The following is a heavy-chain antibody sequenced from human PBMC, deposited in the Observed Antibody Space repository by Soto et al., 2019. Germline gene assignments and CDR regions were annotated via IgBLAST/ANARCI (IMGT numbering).Heavy chain of an antibody. CDR2: ISSSGSTI. V-gene: IGHV3-11*01. J-gene: IGHJ3*02. CDR1: GFTFSDYY. D-gene: IGHD5-18*01. CDR3: AREGLIQLWLRAFDI. Sequence: LTCAASGFTFSDYYMSWIRQAPGKGLEWVSYISSSGSTIYYADSVKGRFTISRDNAKNSLYLQMNSLRAEDTAVYYCAREGLIQLWLRAFDIWGQGTMVTV.